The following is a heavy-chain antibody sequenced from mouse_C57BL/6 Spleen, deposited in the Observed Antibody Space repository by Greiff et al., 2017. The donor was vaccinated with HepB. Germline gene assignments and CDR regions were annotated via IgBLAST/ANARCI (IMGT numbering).Heavy chain of an antibody. D-gene: IGHD1-1*01. V-gene: IGHV1-69*01. CDR3: ATVVAGGYYYFDY. Sequence: VQLQQPGAELVMPGASVKLSCKASGYTFTSYWMHWVKQRPGQGLEWIGEIDPSDSYTNYNQKFKGKSTLTVDKSSSTAYMQLSSLTSEDSAVYYCATVVAGGYYYFDYWGQGTTLTVSS. CDR2: IDPSDSYT. J-gene: IGHJ2*01. CDR1: GYTFTSYW.